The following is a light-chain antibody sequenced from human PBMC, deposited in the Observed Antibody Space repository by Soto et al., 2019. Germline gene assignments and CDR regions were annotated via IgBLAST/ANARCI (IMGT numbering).Light chain of an antibody. CDR1: QSVSSSY. CDR3: QQYGSSPRT. V-gene: IGKV3-20*01. CDR2: GAS. J-gene: IGKJ1*01. Sequence: EIVLTQSPFTLSLSPVEIATLSCRVSQSVSSSYLAWYQQKPGQAPRLLIYGASSRATGIPDRFSGSGSGTDFTLTISRLEPEDFAVYYCQQYGSSPRTFGQGTKVDIK.